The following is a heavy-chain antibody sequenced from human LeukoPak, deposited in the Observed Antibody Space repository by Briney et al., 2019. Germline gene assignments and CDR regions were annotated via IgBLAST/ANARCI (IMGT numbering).Heavy chain of an antibody. J-gene: IGHJ4*02. V-gene: IGHV1-8*03. CDR1: GGTFSSYA. D-gene: IGHD4-23*01. CDR3: ARARRRNTVVIDY. Sequence: GASVKVSCKASGGTFSSYAINWVRQATGQGLEWMGWMNPNSGNTGYAQKFQGRVTITRNTSISTAYMELSSLRSEDTAVYYCARARRRNTVVIDYWGQGTLVTVSS. CDR2: MNPNSGNT.